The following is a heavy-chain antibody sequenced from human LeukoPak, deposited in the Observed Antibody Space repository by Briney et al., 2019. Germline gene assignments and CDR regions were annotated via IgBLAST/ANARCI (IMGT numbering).Heavy chain of an antibody. Sequence: PGGSLRLSCAASGFTFSYYGMHWVRQAPGKGLEWVAFIRFDGTNKHYADSVKGRFTISRDNAKNSLYLQMNSLRAEDDTAVYYCARGFGSSIPYFYYYYLDVWGKGTTVTVSS. D-gene: IGHD6-6*01. J-gene: IGHJ6*03. CDR3: ARGFGSSIPYFYYYYLDV. CDR2: IRFDGTNK. V-gene: IGHV3-30*02. CDR1: GFTFSYYG.